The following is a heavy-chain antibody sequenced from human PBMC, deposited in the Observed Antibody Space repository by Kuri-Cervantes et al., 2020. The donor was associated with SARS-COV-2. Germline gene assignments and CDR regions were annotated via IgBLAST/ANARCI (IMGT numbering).Heavy chain of an antibody. CDR2: IIPIFGTA. D-gene: IGHD1-14*01. J-gene: IGHJ3*02. V-gene: IGHV1-69*13. Sequence: SVQVSCKASGGTFSSYAISWVRQAPGQGLEWMGGIIPIFGTANYAQKFQGRVTITADESTSTAYMELSSLRSEDTAVYYCASPAGTHPQYAFDIWGQGTMVTVSS. CDR1: GGTFSSYA. CDR3: ASPAGTHPQYAFDI.